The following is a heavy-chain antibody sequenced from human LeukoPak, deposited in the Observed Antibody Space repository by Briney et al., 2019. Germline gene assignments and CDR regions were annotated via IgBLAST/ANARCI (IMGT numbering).Heavy chain of an antibody. D-gene: IGHD3-10*01. CDR3: ARDQHGYYGSGSYYNMFDY. CDR2: ISPSGGST. CDR1: GYTFTSNY. Sequence: ASVKVSCKAFGYTFTSNYMHWVRQAPGQGPEWMGVISPSGGSTTYAQKFQGRVTLTRDMSTSTDYLELSSLRSEDTAVYYCARDQHGYYGSGSYYNMFDYWGQGTLVTVSS. V-gene: IGHV1-46*01. J-gene: IGHJ4*02.